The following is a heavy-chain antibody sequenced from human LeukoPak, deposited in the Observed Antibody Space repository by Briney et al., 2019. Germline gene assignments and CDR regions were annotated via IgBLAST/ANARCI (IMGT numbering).Heavy chain of an antibody. Sequence: ASVKVSRKTSGYTFSNYAIHWLRQAPGQRPEWMGCNTGGNPITQYSQKFQGRLTFNRDTSASTAFMELSSLTSEDTAVYYCARGQEWDSWIVDFWGQGTLVTVSS. CDR2: NTGGNPIT. D-gene: IGHD1-26*01. CDR1: GYTFSNYA. V-gene: IGHV1-3*01. CDR3: ARGQEWDSWIVDF. J-gene: IGHJ4*02.